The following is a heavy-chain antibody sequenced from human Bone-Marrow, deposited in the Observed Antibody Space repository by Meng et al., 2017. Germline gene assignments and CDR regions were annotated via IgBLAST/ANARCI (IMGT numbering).Heavy chain of an antibody. CDR2: IHHSGSA. V-gene: IGHV4-30-4*01. D-gene: IGHD2-21*01. Sequence: QVQLQESGPGLVKPSQTLSLTCTVSGGSMSSGTYYWSWIRQPPGKGLEWIGYIHHSGSAYYNPSLKSRVSISVDTSKNQFSLNLNSMTAADTAVYYCASFDHIPRRNYFDYWGQGTLVTVSS. CDR3: ASFDHIPRRNYFDY. J-gene: IGHJ4*02. CDR1: GGSMSSGTYY.